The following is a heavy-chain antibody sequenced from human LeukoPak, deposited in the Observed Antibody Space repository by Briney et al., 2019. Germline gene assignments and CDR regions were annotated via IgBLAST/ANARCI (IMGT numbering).Heavy chain of an antibody. J-gene: IGHJ4*02. CDR3: ARGQGAVAVHFDY. CDR1: GFTFSTYW. D-gene: IGHD6-19*01. Sequence: GGSLRLSCSASGFTFSTYWMSWVRQAPGKGLEWVSVIYSGGSTYYADSVKGRFTISRDNSKNTLYLQMNSLRAEDTAVYYCARGQGAVAVHFDYWGQGTLVTVSS. V-gene: IGHV3-53*01. CDR2: IYSGGST.